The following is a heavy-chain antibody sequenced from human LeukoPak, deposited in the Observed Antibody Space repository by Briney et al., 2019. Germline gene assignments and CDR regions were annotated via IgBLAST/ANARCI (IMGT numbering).Heavy chain of an antibody. CDR3: ARVWHGSGSYYPKPPDY. CDR1: GGSFSGYY. V-gene: IGHV4-34*01. CDR2: INHSGST. Sequence: SETLSLTCAVYGGSFSGYYWSWIRQPPGKGLEWIGEINHSGSTNYNPSLKSRVTISVDTSKNQFSLKLSSVTAADTAVYCCARVWHGSGSYYPKPPDYWGQGTLVTVSS. D-gene: IGHD3-10*01. J-gene: IGHJ4*02.